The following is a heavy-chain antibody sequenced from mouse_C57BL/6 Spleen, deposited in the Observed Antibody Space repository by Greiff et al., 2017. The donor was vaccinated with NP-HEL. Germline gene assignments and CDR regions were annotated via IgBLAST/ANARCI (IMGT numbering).Heavy chain of an antibody. J-gene: IGHJ2*01. CDR2: IYPGDGDT. Sequence: QVQLQQSGPELVKPGASVKISCKASGYAFSSSWMNWVKQRPGKGLEWIGRIYPGDGDTNYNGKFKGKATLTADKSSSTAYMQLSSLTSEDSAVYFCARSLTGGNYWGQGTTLTVSS. CDR3: ARSLTGGNY. CDR1: GYAFSSSW. V-gene: IGHV1-82*01. D-gene: IGHD4-1*01.